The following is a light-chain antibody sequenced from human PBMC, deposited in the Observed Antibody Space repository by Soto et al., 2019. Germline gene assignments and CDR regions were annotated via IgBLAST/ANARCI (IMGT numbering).Light chain of an antibody. CDR1: SSNIGAPYD. CDR2: DNN. J-gene: IGLJ2*01. V-gene: IGLV1-40*01. Sequence: QSVLTQPPSVSGAPGQRVTISCTGSSSNIGAPYDVHWYQQLPGTAPKLLIYDNNNRPSGVPDRFSGSRSGTAASLAISGLQAEDEAHYYCQSYDYSLSGVLFGGGTKVTVL. CDR3: QSYDYSLSGVL.